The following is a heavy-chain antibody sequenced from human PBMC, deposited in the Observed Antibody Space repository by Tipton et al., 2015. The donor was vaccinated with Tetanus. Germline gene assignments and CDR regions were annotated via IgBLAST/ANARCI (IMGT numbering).Heavy chain of an antibody. CDR3: ARPIKQWLVPVDS. CDR1: GGPISGGGAY. CDR2: VHPRGST. V-gene: IGHV4-31*03. J-gene: IGHJ4*02. Sequence: TLSLTCTVSGGPISGGGAYWSWNRQVPGKGLEWIGEVHPRGSTNYNPSLKSRVTISLDTSKTHFYLNLSSVTAADTAVYYCARPIKQWLVPVDSWGQGTLVTVSS. D-gene: IGHD6-19*01.